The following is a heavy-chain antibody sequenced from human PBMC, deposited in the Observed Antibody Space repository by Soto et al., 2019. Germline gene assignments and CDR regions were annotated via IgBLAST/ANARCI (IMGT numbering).Heavy chain of an antibody. CDR2: ISGSGGST. Sequence: GGSLRLSCAASGFTFSSYAMSWVRQAPGKGLEWVSAISGSGGSTYYADSVKGRFTISRDNSKNTLYLQMNSLRAEDTAVYYCAKDIGYFDWLWSLDYWGQGTLVTVSS. V-gene: IGHV3-23*01. CDR1: GFTFSSYA. D-gene: IGHD3-9*01. J-gene: IGHJ4*02. CDR3: AKDIGYFDWLWSLDY.